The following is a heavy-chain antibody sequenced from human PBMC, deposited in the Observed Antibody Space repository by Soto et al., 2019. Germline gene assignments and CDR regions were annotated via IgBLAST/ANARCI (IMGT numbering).Heavy chain of an antibody. J-gene: IGHJ1*01. CDR3: ARGLGLQWLVAHGGYFQH. V-gene: IGHV4-34*01. CDR2: INHSGST. CDR1: GGSISSYY. D-gene: IGHD6-19*01. Sequence: SETLSLTCTVSGGSISSYYWSWIRQPPGKGLEWIGEINHSGSTNYNPSLKSRVTISVDTSKNQFSLKLSSVTAADTAVYYCARGLGLQWLVAHGGYFQHWGQGALVTVSS.